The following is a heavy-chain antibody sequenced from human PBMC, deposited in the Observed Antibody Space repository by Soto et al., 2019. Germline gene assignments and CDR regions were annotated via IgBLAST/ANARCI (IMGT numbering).Heavy chain of an antibody. CDR1: GFTFDDYA. D-gene: IGHD6-19*01. V-gene: IGHV3-9*01. J-gene: IGHJ4*02. CDR2: ISWNSGRI. CDR3: AKDIWEYGSGWDYFDN. Sequence: EVQLVESGGGLLQPGRSLRLACAASGFTFDDYAMHWVRQGPGKGLEWVSGISWNSGRIDYADCVKGRFTISRENAKKSLYLQMNSLRDKDTALYYCAKDIWEYGSGWDYFDNWGQGTLVTVSS.